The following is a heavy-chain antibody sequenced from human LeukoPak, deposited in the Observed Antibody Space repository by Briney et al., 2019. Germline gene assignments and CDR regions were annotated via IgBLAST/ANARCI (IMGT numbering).Heavy chain of an antibody. Sequence: GGSLRLSCAASGFTVSSNYMSWVRQAPGKGLEWVSAISGNAITTFYADSVKGRFSISRDNSRNTLYLQMNSLRAEDTAVYYCVKTDYSTGPYDHWGQRTLVTVSS. J-gene: IGHJ4*02. V-gene: IGHV3-23*01. CDR2: ISGNAITT. CDR1: GFTVSSNY. D-gene: IGHD4-11*01. CDR3: VKTDYSTGPYDH.